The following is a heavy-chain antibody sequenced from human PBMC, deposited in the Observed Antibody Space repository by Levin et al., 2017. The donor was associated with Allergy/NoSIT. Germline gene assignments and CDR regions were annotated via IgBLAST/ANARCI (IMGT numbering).Heavy chain of an antibody. D-gene: IGHD5-12*01. CDR1: GFTFRDYW. V-gene: IGHV3-7*03. J-gene: IGHJ3*02. CDR2: IDQDGSQK. Sequence: ETLSLTCAAAGFTFRDYWMTWVRQAPGRGLEWLANIDQDGSQKYYVDSVKGRFTISRANAKNSLDLQMNYWRADDTAVYYCARNLGGNSAYNVFDIWGHGTMVTFSS. CDR3: ARNLGGNSAYNVFDI.